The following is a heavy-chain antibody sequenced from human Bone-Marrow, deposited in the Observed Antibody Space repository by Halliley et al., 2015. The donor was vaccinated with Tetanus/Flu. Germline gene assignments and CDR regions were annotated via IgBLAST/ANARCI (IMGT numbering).Heavy chain of an antibody. CDR3: AKSLGGSGPYYYYGMDV. J-gene: IGHJ6*02. D-gene: IGHD3-10*01. V-gene: IGHV3-23*01. CDR1: GFTFSNYA. CDR2: ISGSGGST. Sequence: SLRLSCAASGFTFSNYAMNWVRQAPGKGLEWVSAISGSGGSTDHADSVKGRFTISRDNSKNTLYLQMNSLRAEDTAVYYCAKSLGGSGPYYYYGMDVWGQGTTVPVSS.